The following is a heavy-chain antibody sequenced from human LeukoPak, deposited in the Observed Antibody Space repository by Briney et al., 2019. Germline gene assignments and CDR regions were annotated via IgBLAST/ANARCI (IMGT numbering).Heavy chain of an antibody. Sequence: GGTLRLSCAAPGFSFSSYSMNWVRQAPGKGLEWVSSITSSSSYIYYADSVRGRFTISRDNAKKSLYLQMNSLRAEDTAVYYCARDRGNLEWLLSYYYMDVWGKGTTVTVSS. J-gene: IGHJ6*03. CDR1: GFSFSSYS. CDR3: ARDRGNLEWLLSYYYMDV. D-gene: IGHD3-3*01. CDR2: ITSSSSYI. V-gene: IGHV3-21*01.